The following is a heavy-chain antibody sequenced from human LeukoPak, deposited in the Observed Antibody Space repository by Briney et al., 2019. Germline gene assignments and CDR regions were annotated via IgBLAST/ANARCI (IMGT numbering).Heavy chain of an antibody. CDR2: ISHSGTT. V-gene: IGHV4-4*03. CDR3: TRENRPFCPFAY. D-gene: IGHD2/OR15-2a*01. CDR1: GGSIDITNY. J-gene: IGHJ4*02. Sequence: KPPGTLSPTCGVSGGSIDITNYWSWVRQAPGKGLEWIGEISHSGTTNYNPSLRSRVTMFLDRANNQFSLSLTSVTAADSAVYYCTRENRPFCPFAYWGQGVLVTVSS.